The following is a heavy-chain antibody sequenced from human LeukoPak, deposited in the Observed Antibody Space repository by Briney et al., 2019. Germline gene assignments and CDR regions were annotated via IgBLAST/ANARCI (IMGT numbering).Heavy chain of an antibody. Sequence: PGGSLRLSCAASGFTFSNYGMYWVRQAPGKGLEWVAVIWYDGSNKYYADSVKGRFTISRDNSKSTLYLQMNSLRAEDTAVYYCATVRAAGRSSWYLDYWGQGTLVTVSS. D-gene: IGHD2-2*01. CDR1: GFTFSNYG. J-gene: IGHJ4*02. CDR2: IWYDGSNK. V-gene: IGHV3-33*01. CDR3: ATVRAAGRSSWYLDY.